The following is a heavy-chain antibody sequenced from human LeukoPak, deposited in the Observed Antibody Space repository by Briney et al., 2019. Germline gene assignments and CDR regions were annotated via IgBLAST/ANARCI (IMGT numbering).Heavy chain of an antibody. J-gene: IGHJ4*02. CDR1: GYSISSGYY. CDR2: IYHSGST. V-gene: IGHV4-38-2*02. D-gene: IGHD2-21*02. CDR3: ARAPTKVTPDY. Sequence: SETLSLTCTVSGYSISSGYYWGWIRQPPGKGLEWIGSIYHSGSTYYNPSLKSRVTISVDTSKNQFSLKLSSVTAADTAVYYCARAPTKVTPDYWGQGTLVTVSS.